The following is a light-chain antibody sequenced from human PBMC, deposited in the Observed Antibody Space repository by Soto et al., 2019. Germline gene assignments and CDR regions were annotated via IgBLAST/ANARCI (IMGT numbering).Light chain of an antibody. Sequence: EIVLTQSPGTLSLSPGERATLSCRSSQSVSSSYLAWYQQKPGQAPSLLIYGASSRATGIPYRFSGSGSGTDFTITISRLEPEDFAVYYCQQYGSSPPITFGQGTRLEIK. CDR3: QQYGSSPPIT. CDR2: GAS. CDR1: QSVSSSY. V-gene: IGKV3-20*01. J-gene: IGKJ5*01.